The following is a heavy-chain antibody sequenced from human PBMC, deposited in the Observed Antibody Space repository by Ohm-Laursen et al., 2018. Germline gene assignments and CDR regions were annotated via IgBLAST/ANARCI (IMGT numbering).Heavy chain of an antibody. CDR2: ISGTGGST. J-gene: IGHJ4*02. CDR3: AKVFKRCGGDCPYYFDY. Sequence: GSLRLSCAASGFTFSSYAMSWVRQAPGKGLEWVSAISGTGGSTYYAGSVKGRFTISRDNSKNTLYLQMNSLRAEDTAVYYCAKVFKRCGGDCPYYFDYWGQGTLVTVSS. V-gene: IGHV3-23*01. D-gene: IGHD2-21*02. CDR1: GFTFSSYA.